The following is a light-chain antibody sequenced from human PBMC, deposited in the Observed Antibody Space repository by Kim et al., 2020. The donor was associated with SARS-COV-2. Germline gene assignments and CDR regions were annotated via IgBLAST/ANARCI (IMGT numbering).Light chain of an antibody. CDR3: QSYDSSLSGNWV. J-gene: IGLJ3*02. CDR1: SSNIGAGYD. V-gene: IGLV1-40*01. CDR2: GNT. Sequence: QSVLTQPPSVSGAPGQRVTISCTGSSSNIGAGYDVHWYQQLPGTAPKILIYGNTNRPSGVPDRFSGSKSGTSASLAITGLQAEDEADYYCQSYDSSLSGNWVFGGGTQLTVL.